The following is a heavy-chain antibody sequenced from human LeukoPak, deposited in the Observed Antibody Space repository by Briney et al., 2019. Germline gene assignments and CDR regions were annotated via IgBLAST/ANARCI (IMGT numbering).Heavy chain of an antibody. CDR1: GFTFNNYA. Sequence: GGSLRLSCAAAGFTFNNYAMSWVRQAPGKGLEWVSGISGSGSRTYYADSVKGRFTISRDNSKNTLFLQMNSPRAEDTAVYYCAKDLPSNMIAASYYFDYWGQGTLVTVSS. CDR3: AKDLPSNMIAASYYFDY. D-gene: IGHD6-6*01. V-gene: IGHV3-23*01. CDR2: ISGSGSRT. J-gene: IGHJ4*02.